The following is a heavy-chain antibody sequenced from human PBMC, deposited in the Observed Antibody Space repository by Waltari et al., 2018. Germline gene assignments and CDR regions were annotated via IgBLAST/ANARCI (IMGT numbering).Heavy chain of an antibody. CDR3: ASGHLSDRSGPYYYGMDV. CDR2: MNPNRGNT. V-gene: IGHV1-8*01. J-gene: IGHJ6*02. CDR1: GYTFTSYD. Sequence: QVQLVQSGAEVKKPGASVKVSCKASGYTFTSYDINWVRQATGQGPEWMGWMNPNRGNTGYAQKFQGRVTMTRNTAISTAYMELSNLRSEDTAVYYCASGHLSDRSGPYYYGMDVWGQGTTVTVSS.